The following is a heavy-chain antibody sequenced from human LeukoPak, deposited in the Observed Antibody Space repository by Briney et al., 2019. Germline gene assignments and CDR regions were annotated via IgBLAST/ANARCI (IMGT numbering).Heavy chain of an antibody. Sequence: ASVTVSFKASGYTFTVYFMHWVRQAPGQGLEWMGWINPNSGGTNYAQKFQGRVTMTRDTSISTAYMELNRLRSDDTAVYYCAREDTNFDYWGQGTLVTVSS. V-gene: IGHV1-2*02. CDR2: INPNSGGT. J-gene: IGHJ4*02. CDR3: AREDTNFDY. CDR1: GYTFTVYF.